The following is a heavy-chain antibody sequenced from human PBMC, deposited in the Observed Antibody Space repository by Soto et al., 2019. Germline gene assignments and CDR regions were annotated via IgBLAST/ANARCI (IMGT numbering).Heavy chain of an antibody. D-gene: IGHD6-13*01. J-gene: IGHJ4*02. V-gene: IGHV4-4*02. Sequence: SETLSLTCAVSSGSISSSNWWSWVRQPPGKGLEWIGEIYHSGSTNYNPSLKSRVTISVDKSKNQFSLKLSSVTAADTAVYYCARRPQYSSSWYDVYWGQGTLVTVSS. CDR3: ARRPQYSSSWYDVY. CDR1: SGSISSSNW. CDR2: IYHSGST.